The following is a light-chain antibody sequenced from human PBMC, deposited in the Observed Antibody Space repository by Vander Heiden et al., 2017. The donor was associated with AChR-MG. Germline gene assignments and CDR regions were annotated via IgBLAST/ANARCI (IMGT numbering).Light chain of an antibody. V-gene: IGKV3-15*01. Sequence: EIIMTQSPDTLSVSPGERAILSCRASKSVGRNLAWYQQKPGQAPSLLIYDASTRASNIPARFTGRGSGTEFTRTISSPQSEDFAVYYCQQYEDRWTFGQGTKVDVK. CDR3: QQYEDRWT. CDR1: KSVGRN. J-gene: IGKJ1*01. CDR2: DAS.